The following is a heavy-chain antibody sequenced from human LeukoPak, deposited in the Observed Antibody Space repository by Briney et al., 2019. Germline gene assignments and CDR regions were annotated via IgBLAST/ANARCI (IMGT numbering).Heavy chain of an antibody. CDR3: ATDPNYLYYYGSGGAFDI. V-gene: IGHV4-34*01. J-gene: IGHJ3*02. D-gene: IGHD3-10*01. Sequence: SETLSLNCAVYGGSFSGYYWSWIRQPPGKGLEWIGEINHSGSTNYNPSLKSRVTISVDTSKNQFSLKLSSVTAADTAVYYCATDPNYLYYYGSGGAFDIWGQGTMVTVSS. CDR2: INHSGST. CDR1: GGSFSGYY.